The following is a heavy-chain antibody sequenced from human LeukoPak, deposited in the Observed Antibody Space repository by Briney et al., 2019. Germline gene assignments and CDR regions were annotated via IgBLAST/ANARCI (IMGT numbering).Heavy chain of an antibody. D-gene: IGHD4-17*01. CDR3: AREPGDYGDSGFDY. V-gene: IGHV1-24*01. CDR2: FDREDDET. Sequence: GASVKVSCKVSGYRLTELPMHWVRQVPGKGLEWLGGFDREDDETIYAQKFQGRLTLTEDTSSDTSYMELRSLSSEDTAVYFCAREPGDYGDSGFDYWGQGTLVTVSS. J-gene: IGHJ4*02. CDR1: GYRLTELP.